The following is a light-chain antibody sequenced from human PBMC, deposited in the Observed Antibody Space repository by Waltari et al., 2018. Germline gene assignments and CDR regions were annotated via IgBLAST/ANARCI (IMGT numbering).Light chain of an antibody. J-gene: IGKJ1*01. CDR2: DAS. CDR1: QSVSNN. V-gene: IGKV3D-15*01. CDR3: QHYNHWPRT. Sequence: EIMMTQSPATLSASPQESVTLSCRARQSVSNNLAWYQQQPGQAPRLLIYDASTRATGIPAGFSGSGSGTEFTLTIASLQSEDFAIYQCQHYNHWPRTFGHGTKVEV.